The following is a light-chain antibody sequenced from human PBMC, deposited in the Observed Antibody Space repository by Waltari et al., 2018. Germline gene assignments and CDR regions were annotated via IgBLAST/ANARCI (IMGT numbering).Light chain of an antibody. J-gene: IGKJ1*01. Sequence: DIQMTQSPSTLAASVGDRVTITCRASQSISSWLAWYQQKPGKAPNLLIYKASNLESGVPSRFSGSGSGTEFTLTISSLQPDDFATYYCQQYNAYPRTFGQGTKVEFK. CDR1: QSISSW. CDR2: KAS. V-gene: IGKV1-5*03. CDR3: QQYNAYPRT.